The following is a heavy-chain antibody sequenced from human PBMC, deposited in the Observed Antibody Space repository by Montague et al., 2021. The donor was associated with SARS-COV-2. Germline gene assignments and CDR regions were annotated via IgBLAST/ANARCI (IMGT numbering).Heavy chain of an antibody. J-gene: IGHJ4*02. CDR2: INHGGIT. V-gene: IGHV4-34*01. CDR1: GGSFNDYY. CDR3: ARGHQGVAMIVVVMIGAEYYFDY. Sequence: SETLSLTCAVYGGSFNDYYWSWIRQPPGKGLELIGEINHGGITNYSPSFKILVTISADTSKNQFSLKMKSVTAADTANYYCARGHQGVAMIVVVMIGAEYYFDYWGQGSMVTVSS. D-gene: IGHD3-22*01.